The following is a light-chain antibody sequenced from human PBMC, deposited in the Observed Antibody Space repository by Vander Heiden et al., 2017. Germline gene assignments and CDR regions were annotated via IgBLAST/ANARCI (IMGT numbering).Light chain of an antibody. CDR1: QSVGNN. Sequence: IVMTQSPVTLSVSPGERATLSCRASQSVGNNLAWYQQKPGQAPRLLIYGAYTRATGIPARFSGSGSGTEFTLTISSLQSEDFESYYCQQTTAFGQGTKVEIK. CDR2: GAY. CDR3: QQTTA. J-gene: IGKJ1*01. V-gene: IGKV3-15*01.